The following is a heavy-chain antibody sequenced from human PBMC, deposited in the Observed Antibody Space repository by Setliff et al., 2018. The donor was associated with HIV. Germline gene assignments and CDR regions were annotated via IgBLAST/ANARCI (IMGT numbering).Heavy chain of an antibody. CDR1: GYTFSSYG. J-gene: IGHJ3*02. CDR3: TKDGLAAGASAFDI. V-gene: IGHV1-18*01. Sequence: ASVKVSCKASGYTFSSYGISWVRQAPGQGLQWVGWISGYNGNTHYAQNVQGRVTMTTDTSTNTAYMDLRSLRSDDTAVYYCTKDGLAAGASAFDIWGQGTMVTVSS. D-gene: IGHD6-13*01. CDR2: ISGYNGNT.